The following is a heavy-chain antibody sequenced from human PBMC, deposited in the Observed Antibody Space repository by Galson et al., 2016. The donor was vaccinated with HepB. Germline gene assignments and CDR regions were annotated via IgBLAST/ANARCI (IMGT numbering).Heavy chain of an antibody. D-gene: IGHD2-2*01. V-gene: IGHV3-15*01. CDR3: TTGHCRTSGCYGDY. J-gene: IGHJ4*02. Sequence: SLRLSCAASGFTFSSAWMSWVRQAPGKGPEWVGRIKSKTDGETTDYAAPVKGRFTISRDDSKNTLSLQMNSLKTEDTAVYYCTTGHCRTSGCYGDYWGQGTLVTVSS. CDR2: IKSKTDGETT. CDR1: GFTFSSAW.